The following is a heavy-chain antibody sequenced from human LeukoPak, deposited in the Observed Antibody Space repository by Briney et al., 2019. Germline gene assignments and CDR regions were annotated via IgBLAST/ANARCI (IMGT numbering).Heavy chain of an antibody. CDR2: IKQDGSEK. V-gene: IGHV3-7*04. J-gene: IGHJ4*02. D-gene: IGHD3-10*01. Sequence: GGSLRLSCAASGFTFTTYWMAWVRQAPGKGLEWVANIKQDGSEKYYVDSVKGRFTISRDNAENSLYLQMNSLRAEDTAVYYCARDSGGVLDYWGQGTLVTVSS. CDR1: GFTFTTYW. CDR3: ARDSGGVLDY.